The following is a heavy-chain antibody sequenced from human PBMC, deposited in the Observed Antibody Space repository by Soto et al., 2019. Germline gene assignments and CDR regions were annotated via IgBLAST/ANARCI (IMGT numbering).Heavy chain of an antibody. CDR3: AGDPYYYGSAF. CDR1: GFRFSDHY. CDR2: ISGGGTTI. D-gene: IGHD3-10*01. V-gene: IGHV3-11*01. Sequence: GGSLRLSCAASGFRFSDHYMTWIRQAPGKGLEWVSKISGGGTTIYYADSVKGRFTVSRDNAKNSLYLQMTSLRAEDTAVYYCAGDPYYYGSAFWGQGTLVTVSS. J-gene: IGHJ4*02.